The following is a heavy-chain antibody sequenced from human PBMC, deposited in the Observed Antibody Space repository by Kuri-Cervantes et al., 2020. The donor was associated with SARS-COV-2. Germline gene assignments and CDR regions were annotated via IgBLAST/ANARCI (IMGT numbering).Heavy chain of an antibody. CDR1: GYTFTGYY. CDR3: ARSTTFRGLVVISQGGPFDI. V-gene: IGHV1-2*04. D-gene: IGHD3-22*01. Sequence: ASVKVSCKASGYTFTGYYMHWVRQAPGQGLEWMGWINPNNGGTNYAQKFQGWVTMTRDTSISTVYMELSRLRSDDTAVYYCARSTTFRGLVVISQGGPFDIWGQGTMVTVSS. J-gene: IGHJ3*02. CDR2: INPNNGGT.